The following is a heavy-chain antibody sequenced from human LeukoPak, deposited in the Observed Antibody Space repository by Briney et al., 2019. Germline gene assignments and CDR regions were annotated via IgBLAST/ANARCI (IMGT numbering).Heavy chain of an antibody. CDR3: SGRPGDATGDY. D-gene: IGHD1-1*01. Sequence: VASVKVSCKASGGTFSSYAISWVRQAPGQGLEWMGGIIPIFGTANYAQKFQGRVTITADESTSTAYMELSSLRSEDTAVYYCSGRPGDATGDYWGQGALVTVSS. CDR1: GGTFSSYA. CDR2: IIPIFGTA. V-gene: IGHV1-69*01. J-gene: IGHJ4*02.